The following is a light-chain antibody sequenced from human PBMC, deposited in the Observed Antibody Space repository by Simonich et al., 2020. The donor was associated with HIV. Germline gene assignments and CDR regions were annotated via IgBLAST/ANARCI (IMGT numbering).Light chain of an antibody. CDR3: QQYNNWPSPFT. CDR1: QSVSSN. Sequence: EIVMTQSPATLSVSPGERATLSCRASQSVSSNLAWYQQKPGQAPRLLIYGASTTATGIPARFSGSGSGTEFTLTISGMQSEDFAVYYCQQYNNWPSPFTFGPGTKVDIK. CDR2: GAS. J-gene: IGKJ3*01. V-gene: IGKV3-15*01.